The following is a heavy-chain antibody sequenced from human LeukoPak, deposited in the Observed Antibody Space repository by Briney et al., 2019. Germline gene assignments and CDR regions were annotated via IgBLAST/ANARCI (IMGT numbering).Heavy chain of an antibody. J-gene: IGHJ4*02. CDR3: ARATTYYYDSSVGY. Sequence: GGSLRLSCAASGFTFSDYYMSWIRQAPGKGLEWVSYISSSGSTIYYADSVKGRFTIYRDNAKNSLYLQMNSLRAEDTAVYYCARATTYYYDSSVGYWGQGTLVTVSS. V-gene: IGHV3-11*04. CDR1: GFTFSDYY. CDR2: ISSSGSTI. D-gene: IGHD3-22*01.